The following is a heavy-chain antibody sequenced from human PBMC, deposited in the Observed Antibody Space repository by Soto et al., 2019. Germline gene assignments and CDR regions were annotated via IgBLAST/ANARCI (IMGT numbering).Heavy chain of an antibody. CDR1: GGSFSGYY. V-gene: IGHV4-34*01. CDR2: INHSGST. J-gene: IGHJ4*02. Sequence: SETLSLTCAVYGGSFSGYYWSWIRQPPGKGLEWIGEINHSGSTNYNPSLKSRVTISVDTSKNQFSLKLSSVTAADTAVYYCARLRAPLGYYYDSRPGGFDYWGQGTLVTSPQ. D-gene: IGHD3-22*01. CDR3: ARLRAPLGYYYDSRPGGFDY.